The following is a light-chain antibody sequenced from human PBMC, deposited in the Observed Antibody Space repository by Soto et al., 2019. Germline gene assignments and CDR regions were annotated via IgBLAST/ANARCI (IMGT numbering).Light chain of an antibody. J-gene: IGLJ2*01. CDR3: QPWGSRMRV. CDR1: RGHSSYA. V-gene: IGLV4-69*01. Sequence: QLVLTQSPSASASLGASVKLICTLSRGHSSYAIAWHQQQPEKGPRYLMTLNSHGSHSKGDGIPDRFSGYSSGAERYLTISSLQSEDYADYYCQPWGSRMRVFGGGTKLTLL. CDR2: LNSHGSH.